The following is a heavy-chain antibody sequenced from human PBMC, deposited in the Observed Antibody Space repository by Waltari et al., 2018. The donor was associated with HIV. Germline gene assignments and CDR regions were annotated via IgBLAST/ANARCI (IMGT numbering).Heavy chain of an antibody. J-gene: IGHJ4*02. Sequence: EVQLVESGGGLVQPGGSLRLSCAASGFTFSSYSVNWVRQAPGKGLEWVSYIGSSGSALYYADSVKGRFSISRDNAKNSLYLQLNSLRGEDTAVYYCARDRQFAFDYWGQGTLVTVSS. V-gene: IGHV3-48*01. CDR2: IGSSGSAL. D-gene: IGHD2-15*01. CDR3: ARDRQFAFDY. CDR1: GFTFSSYS.